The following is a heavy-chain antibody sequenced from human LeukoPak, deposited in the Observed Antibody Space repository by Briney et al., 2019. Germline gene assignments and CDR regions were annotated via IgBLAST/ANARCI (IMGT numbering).Heavy chain of an antibody. D-gene: IGHD3-10*01. CDR3: ARDNSPLLWFGELSPRDYGMDV. CDR1: GFTFSSYS. V-gene: IGHV3-21*01. J-gene: IGHJ6*02. CDR2: NSSSSSYI. Sequence: GSLRLSCAASGFTFSSYSMNWVRQAPGKGLEWVSSNSSSSSYIYYADSVKGRFTISRDNAKNSLYLQMNSLRAEDTAVYYCARDNSPLLWFGELSPRDYGMDVWGQGTTVTVSS.